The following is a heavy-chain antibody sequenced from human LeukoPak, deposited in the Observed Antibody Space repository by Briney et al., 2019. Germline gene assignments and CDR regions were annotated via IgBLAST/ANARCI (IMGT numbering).Heavy chain of an antibody. V-gene: IGHV1-18*04. Sequence: GASVKVSCKASGYTFTGYYMHWVRQAPGQGLEWMGWISAYNGNANYAQKLQGRVTMTTDTSTSTAYMELRSLRSDDTAVYYCARDISRYYYGSGSFTHWFDPWGQGTLVTVSS. CDR3: ARDISRYYYGSGSFTHWFDP. J-gene: IGHJ5*02. D-gene: IGHD3-10*01. CDR2: ISAYNGNA. CDR1: GYTFTGYY.